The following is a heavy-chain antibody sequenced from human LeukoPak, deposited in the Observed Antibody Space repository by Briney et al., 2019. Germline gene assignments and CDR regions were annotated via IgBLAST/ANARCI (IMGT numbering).Heavy chain of an antibody. Sequence: GGSLRLSCAASGFTFSSYSMNWVRQAPGKGLEWVSYISSSSSTIYYADSVKGRFTISRDNAKNSLYLQMNSLRAEDTAVYYCATLEPLLPIARLKSLDYYYYMDVWGKGTTVTVSS. CDR2: ISSSSSTI. D-gene: IGHD3-22*01. V-gene: IGHV3-48*01. CDR1: GFTFSSYS. CDR3: ATLEPLLPIARLKSLDYYYYMDV. J-gene: IGHJ6*03.